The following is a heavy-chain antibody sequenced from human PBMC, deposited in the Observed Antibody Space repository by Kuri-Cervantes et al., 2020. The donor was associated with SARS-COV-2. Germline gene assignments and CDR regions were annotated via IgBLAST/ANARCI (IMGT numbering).Heavy chain of an antibody. D-gene: IGHD3-10*01. CDR3: ARYALGELSGYYYGMDV. CDR2: IHHSGST. V-gene: IGHV4-34*10. J-gene: IGHJ6*01. CDR1: GGSFSGYY. Sequence: GSLRLSCAVYGGSFSGYYWSWIRQPPGKGLEWTGEIHHSGSTYYNPSLKSRITMSVGTSKNQFSLKLSSVTAADTAVYYCARYALGELSGYYYGMDVWGQGTTVTVSS.